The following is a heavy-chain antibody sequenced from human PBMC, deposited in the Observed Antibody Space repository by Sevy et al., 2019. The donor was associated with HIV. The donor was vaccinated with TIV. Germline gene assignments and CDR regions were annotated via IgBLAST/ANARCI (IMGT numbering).Heavy chain of an antibody. CDR3: TAAHQWFGNLRLD. CDR2: IKSKTDGGTT. V-gene: IGHV3-15*01. J-gene: IGHJ4*02. Sequence: GGSLRLSCAASGFTFSKDWMNWVRQAPGKGLEWVGRIKSKTDGGTTDFASFVKGRIKISRDDSKYTLFLQMDNVEVEDTAVYYCTAAHQWFGNLRLDWGQGTLVTVSS. D-gene: IGHD3-10*01. CDR1: GFTFSKDW.